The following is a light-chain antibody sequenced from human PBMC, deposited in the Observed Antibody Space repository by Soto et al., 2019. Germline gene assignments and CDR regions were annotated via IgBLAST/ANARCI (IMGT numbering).Light chain of an antibody. CDR3: EQYGSSPRYT. Sequence: EIVLTQSPGTLSLSPGERATLSCRASQSVSSSYLAWYQQKPGQAPRLLIYGASSRSTGIPDRFSGSGSGTAFTFAISRLEPEDFAVYYCEQYGSSPRYTFGQGTKLEIK. CDR1: QSVSSSY. CDR2: GAS. J-gene: IGKJ2*01. V-gene: IGKV3-20*01.